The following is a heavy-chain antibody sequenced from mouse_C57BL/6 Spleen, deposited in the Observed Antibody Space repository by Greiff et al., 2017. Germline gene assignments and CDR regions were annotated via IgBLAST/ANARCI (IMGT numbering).Heavy chain of an antibody. CDR3: TREGYCGSNLYAMDY. CDR1: GFTFSDYY. CDR2: ISNGGGST. J-gene: IGHJ4*01. Sequence: EVQVVESGGGLVQPGGSLKLSCAASGFTFSDYYMYWVRQTPEKRLEWVAYISNGGGSTYYPDTVKGRFTISRDNAKNTLYLQMSRLKSEDTAMYYCTREGYCGSNLYAMDYWGQGTSVTVSS. D-gene: IGHD1-1*01. V-gene: IGHV5-12*01.